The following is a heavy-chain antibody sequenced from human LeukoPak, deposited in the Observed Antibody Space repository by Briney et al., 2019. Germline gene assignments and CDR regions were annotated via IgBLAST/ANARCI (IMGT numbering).Heavy chain of an antibody. Sequence: ASVKVSCKASGYTFTSYDINWVRQATGQGLEWMGWMNPNSGNTGYAQKFQGRVTITRNTSISTAYMELSSLRSEDTAVYYCARGPIREYYYYYMDVWGKGTTVTVSS. CDR3: ARGPIREYYYYYMDV. V-gene: IGHV1-8*03. J-gene: IGHJ6*03. CDR2: MNPNSGNT. CDR1: GYTFTSYD.